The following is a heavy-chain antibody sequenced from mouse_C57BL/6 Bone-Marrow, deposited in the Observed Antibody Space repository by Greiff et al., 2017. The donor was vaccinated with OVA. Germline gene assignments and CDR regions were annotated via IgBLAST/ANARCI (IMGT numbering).Heavy chain of an antibody. CDR2: IDPADSYT. V-gene: IGHV1-69*02. D-gene: IGHD1-1*01. CDR3: ARLVTTVDGFSY. J-gene: IGHJ3*01. Sequence: QVQLQQPGAELVKPGASVKMSCKASGYTFTSYWITWVKQRPGQGLEWIGVIDPADSYTNSNQKFKGKATLTVDTSSSTAYMQLSSLTSEDSAVYYCARLVTTVDGFSYWGQGTLVTVSA. CDR1: GYTFTSYW.